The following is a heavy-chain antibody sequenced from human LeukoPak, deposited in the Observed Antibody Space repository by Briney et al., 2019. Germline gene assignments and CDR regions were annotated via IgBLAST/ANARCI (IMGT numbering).Heavy chain of an antibody. CDR3: AQDCRSSKPVYGMYV. J-gene: IGHJ6*02. D-gene: IGHD6-13*01. V-gene: IGHV3-23*01. Sequence: GGSLRLSCAASGFTFSGYAMRWVRQAPGKGLEWVAAICGSGGSTYYAGSVKGRFTISRENSKNTLCLQMNSLRAEDTAVYYCAQDCRSSKPVYGMYVSGQWTTVTASS. CDR1: GFTFSGYA. CDR2: ICGSGGST.